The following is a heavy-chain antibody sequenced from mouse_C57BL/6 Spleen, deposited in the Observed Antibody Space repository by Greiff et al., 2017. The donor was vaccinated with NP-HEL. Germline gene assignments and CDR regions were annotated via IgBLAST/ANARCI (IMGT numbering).Heavy chain of an antibody. J-gene: IGHJ2*01. CDR2: FYPGRGST. V-gene: IGHV1-62-2*01. CDR3: ARREDGSSLDY. CDR1: GYTFTGYS. Sequence: QVQLKQSGAELVKPGASVKLSCKASGYTFTGYSIHWVKQRPGQGLEWIGWFYPGRGSTKYNEKFKDKATLTADKSSSTVYMELSRLTSEDSAVYFCARREDGSSLDYWGQGTTLTVSS. D-gene: IGHD1-1*01.